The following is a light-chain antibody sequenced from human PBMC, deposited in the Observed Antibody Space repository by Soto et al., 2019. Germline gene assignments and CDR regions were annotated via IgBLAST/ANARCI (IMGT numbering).Light chain of an antibody. CDR1: SSNIGTSS. J-gene: IGLJ1*01. V-gene: IGLV1-44*01. CDR3: AAWDDSLNGHV. Sequence: QSLLTQPHSASGTPGQRVTICCSGGSSNIGTSSVHWFQQLPGTAPKLLISTTNQRPSGVPERFSGSKSSTSASLAISGLQSEDEADYYCAAWDDSLNGHVFGTGTKVTVL. CDR2: TTN.